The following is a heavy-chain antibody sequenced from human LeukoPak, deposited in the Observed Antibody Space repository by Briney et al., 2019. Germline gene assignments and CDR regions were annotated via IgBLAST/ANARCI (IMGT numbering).Heavy chain of an antibody. Sequence: GGSLRLSCAASGITVTDSYMSWVRLAPGKGLEWVSVIYKGGSTYYADSVKGRFTISRDNSKNTLYLQMNSLRAEDTALYYCARENWGAFDYWGQGILVTVSS. D-gene: IGHD7-27*01. CDR2: IYKGGST. CDR1: GITVTDSY. CDR3: ARENWGAFDY. V-gene: IGHV3-66*01. J-gene: IGHJ4*02.